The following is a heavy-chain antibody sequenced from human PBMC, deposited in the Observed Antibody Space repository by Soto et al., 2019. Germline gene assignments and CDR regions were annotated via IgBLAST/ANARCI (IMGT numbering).Heavy chain of an antibody. CDR3: AKDWGSGYDYSPFDY. D-gene: IGHD5-12*01. CDR2: ISYEGSNK. Sequence: QVQLVESGGGVVQPGRSLRLSCAASGFTFSSYGMHWVRQAPGKGLEWVAVISYEGSNKYYADSVKGRFTISRDNSKNTLYLQMNSLRAEDTAVYYCAKDWGSGYDYSPFDYWGQGTLVTVSS. J-gene: IGHJ4*02. V-gene: IGHV3-30*18. CDR1: GFTFSSYG.